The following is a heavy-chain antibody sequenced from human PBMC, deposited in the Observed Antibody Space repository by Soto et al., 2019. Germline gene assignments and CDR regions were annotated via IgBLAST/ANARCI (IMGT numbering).Heavy chain of an antibody. CDR3: AARHFWSGPWTDTRLDH. Sequence: PSETLSLTCAVSGDSINISHWWNWVRQPPGKGLEWIGQISHSGRTNYNPSLTSRVNKSVDKSKNHFSLKLTSVTAADTAVYYCAARHFWSGPWTDTRLDHWGQGTLVTVSS. J-gene: IGHJ4*02. V-gene: IGHV4-4*02. CDR2: ISHSGRT. CDR1: GDSINISHW. D-gene: IGHD3-3*02.